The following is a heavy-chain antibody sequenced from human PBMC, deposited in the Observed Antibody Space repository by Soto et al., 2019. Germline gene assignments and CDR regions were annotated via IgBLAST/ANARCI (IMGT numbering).Heavy chain of an antibody. Sequence: GGSLRLSCAASGFTFSSYGMHWVRQAPGKGLEWVAVIWYDGSNKYYADSVKGRFTISRDNSKNTLYLQMNSLRAEDTAVYYCARDNAFSSGWFDYWGQGTLVTVSS. CDR2: IWYDGSNK. CDR1: GFTFSSYG. V-gene: IGHV3-33*01. CDR3: ARDNAFSSGWFDY. D-gene: IGHD6-25*01. J-gene: IGHJ4*02.